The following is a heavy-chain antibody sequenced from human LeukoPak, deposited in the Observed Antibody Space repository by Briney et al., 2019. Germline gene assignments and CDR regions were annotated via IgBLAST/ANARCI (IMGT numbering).Heavy chain of an antibody. D-gene: IGHD3-22*01. Sequence: GGSLRLSCAASGFTFSNYEMNWVRQAPGKGLEWVSYISRSSGSSIYYADSVKGRFTISRDNAKNSLYLQMNSLRAEDTAVYYCAKAPVSSDYYDSSGYRWGQGALVTVSS. J-gene: IGHJ5*02. V-gene: IGHV3-48*03. CDR1: GFTFSNYE. CDR2: ISRSSGSSI. CDR3: AKAPVSSDYYDSSGYR.